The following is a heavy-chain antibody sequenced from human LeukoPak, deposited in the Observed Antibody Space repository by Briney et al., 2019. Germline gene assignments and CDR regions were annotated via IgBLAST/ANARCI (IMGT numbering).Heavy chain of an antibody. V-gene: IGHV4-59*01. CDR2: IYYSGST. Sequence: KPSETLSLTCTVSGGSISSYYWSWIRQPPGKGLEWIGYIYYSGSTNYNPSLKSRVTISVDTSKNQFSLKLSSVTAADTAVYHCARGDGYNYGLFDYWGQGTLVTVSS. CDR3: ARGDGYNYGLFDY. D-gene: IGHD5-24*01. J-gene: IGHJ4*02. CDR1: GGSISSYY.